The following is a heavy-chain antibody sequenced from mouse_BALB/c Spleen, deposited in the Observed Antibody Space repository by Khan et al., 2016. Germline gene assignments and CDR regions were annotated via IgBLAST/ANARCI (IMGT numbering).Heavy chain of an antibody. D-gene: IGHD1-1*02. CDR3: AREVGGWFAY. V-gene: IGHV3-2*02. Sequence: EVQLVESGPGLVKPSQFLSLTCTVTGYSITSDYAWNWIRQFPGNKLEWMGYISYSGSTSYNPSLKSRISITRDTSKNQFFLQLNSVTTGYTATCDGAREVGGWFAYWGQGTLVTVSA. CDR1: GYSITSDYA. J-gene: IGHJ3*01. CDR2: ISYSGST.